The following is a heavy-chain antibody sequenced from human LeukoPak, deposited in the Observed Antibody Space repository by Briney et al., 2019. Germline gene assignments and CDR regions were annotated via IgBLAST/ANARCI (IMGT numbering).Heavy chain of an antibody. CDR2: IYYRGST. CDR1: GGSLSSQY. Sequence: SETLSLTCTVSGGSLSSQYWSWIRQPPGEGLEWIGYIYYRGSTSYNPSLKSRVTISVDTSKNQFSLRLNSVTAADTAVYYCARDIISEYSKSHSHFDPWGQGTLVTVSS. J-gene: IGHJ5*02. CDR3: ARDIISEYSKSHSHFDP. D-gene: IGHD5-18*01. V-gene: IGHV4-59*11.